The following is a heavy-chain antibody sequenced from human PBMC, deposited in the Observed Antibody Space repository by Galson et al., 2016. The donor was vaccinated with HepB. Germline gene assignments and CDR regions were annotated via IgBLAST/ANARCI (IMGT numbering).Heavy chain of an antibody. J-gene: IGHJ6*02. V-gene: IGHV1-2*06. Sequence: SVKVSCKASGYIFTGHLMHRVRQAPGQGLEWMGRINPNTGGTNYAQKFQGRVTLTRDTSDRTAYMELSGLRTDDTALYYCARDRRGRAVAGKVYYYYGLGVWGQGTTVIVSS. CDR3: ARDRRGRAVAGKVYYYYGLGV. CDR1: GYIFTGHL. CDR2: INPNTGGT. D-gene: IGHD6-13*01.